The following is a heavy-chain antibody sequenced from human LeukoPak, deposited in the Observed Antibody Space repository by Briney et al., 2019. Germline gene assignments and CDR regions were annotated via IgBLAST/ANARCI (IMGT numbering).Heavy chain of an antibody. Sequence: PSETLSLTCTVSGGSISSGGYYWSWIRQHPGKGLEWIGYIYYSGSTYYNPSLKRRVTISVDTSKNQFSLKLSSVTAADTAVYYCARAARQGFTMIVVPFFYFDLWGRGTLVAVSS. D-gene: IGHD3-22*01. CDR2: IYYSGST. J-gene: IGHJ2*01. CDR3: ARAARQGFTMIVVPFFYFDL. CDR1: GGSISSGGYY. V-gene: IGHV4-31*03.